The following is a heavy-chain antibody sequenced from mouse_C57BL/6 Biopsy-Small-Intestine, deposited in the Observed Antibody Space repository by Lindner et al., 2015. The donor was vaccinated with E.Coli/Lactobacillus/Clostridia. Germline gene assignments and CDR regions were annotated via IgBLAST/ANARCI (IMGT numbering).Heavy chain of an antibody. D-gene: IGHD4-1*01. CDR3: ASRELTGTFAY. CDR1: GFNIKDYY. V-gene: IGHV14-1*01. Sequence: VQLQESGAELVRPGASVKLSCTASGFNIKDYYMHWVKQRPEQGLEWIGRIDPEDGDTEYAPKFQGKATMTADTSSSTAYMELRSLTSEDSAVYFCASRELTGTFAYWGQGTLVTVSA. J-gene: IGHJ3*01. CDR2: IDPEDGDT.